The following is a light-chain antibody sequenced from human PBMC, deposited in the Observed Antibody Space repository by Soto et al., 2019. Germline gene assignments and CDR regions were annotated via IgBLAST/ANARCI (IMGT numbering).Light chain of an antibody. Sequence: IVLTQSPGTLPLSPGERATLSCRASQSVSGRQLAWYQQKPGQAPRLLIYSASNRATGIPDRFSGIGFGTDFTLTISRLEPEDFAVYYCQQYAASPTFGQGTKLEIK. V-gene: IGKV3-20*01. J-gene: IGKJ2*01. CDR1: QSVSGRQ. CDR2: SAS. CDR3: QQYAASPT.